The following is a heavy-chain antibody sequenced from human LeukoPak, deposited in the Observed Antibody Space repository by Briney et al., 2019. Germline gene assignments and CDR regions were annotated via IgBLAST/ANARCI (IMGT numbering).Heavy chain of an antibody. J-gene: IGHJ4*02. D-gene: IGHD3-22*01. CDR2: IIPIFGTA. CDR1: GYTFTSNY. Sequence: SVKVSCKASGYTFTSNYIHWVRQAPGQGLEWMGGIIPIFGTANYAQKFQGRVTITADESTSTAYMELSSLRSEDTAVYYCITLLLGEWTWGQGTLVTVSS. CDR3: ITLLLGEWT. V-gene: IGHV1-69*13.